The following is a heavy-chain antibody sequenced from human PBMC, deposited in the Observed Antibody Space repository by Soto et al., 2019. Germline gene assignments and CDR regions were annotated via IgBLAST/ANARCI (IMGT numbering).Heavy chain of an antibody. CDR3: ARDRNYSSDILTGYYIDY. J-gene: IGHJ4*02. CDR2: IWYDGSNK. V-gene: IGHV3-33*01. CDR1: GFTFRSYA. D-gene: IGHD3-9*01. Sequence: GGSLRLPCGASGFTFRSYAKHWGRHAPGKGLEWAAVIWYDGSNKYYADSVKGRFTISRDNSKNTLYLQMNSLRAEDTAVYYCARDRNYSSDILTGYYIDYWGQ.